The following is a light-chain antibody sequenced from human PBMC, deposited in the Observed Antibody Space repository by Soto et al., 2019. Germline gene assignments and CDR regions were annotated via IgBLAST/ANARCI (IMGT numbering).Light chain of an antibody. J-gene: IGKJ2*01. Sequence: DIVMTQSPDSLAVSLGERATIKCKSSQSVLYSSNNKNYLACYQQKPGQPPKLLIYWASTRESGVPDRFSGSGSGTDFTLTISSLQAEDVAVYYCQQYYSTPMYTFGQGTKLEIK. CDR2: WAS. CDR1: QSVLYSSNNKNY. V-gene: IGKV4-1*01. CDR3: QQYYSTPMYT.